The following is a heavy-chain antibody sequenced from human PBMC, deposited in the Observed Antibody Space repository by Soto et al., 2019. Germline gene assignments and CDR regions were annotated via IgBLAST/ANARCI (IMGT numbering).Heavy chain of an antibody. V-gene: IGHV4-39*01. CDR3: ARHRARNWFDP. CDR1: GGSISSSSYY. D-gene: IGHD6-6*01. Sequence: SETLSLTCIVSGGSISSSSYYWGWIRQPPGKGLEWIGSIYYSGSTYYNPSLKSRVTISVDTSKNQFSLKLSSVTAADTAVFYFARHRARNWFDPSGQATLVTVSS. J-gene: IGHJ5*02. CDR2: IYYSGST.